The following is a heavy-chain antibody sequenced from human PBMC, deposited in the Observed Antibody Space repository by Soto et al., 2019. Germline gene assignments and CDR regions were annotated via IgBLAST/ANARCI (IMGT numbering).Heavy chain of an antibody. Sequence: GGSLRLSCAASGFTFSSYAMSWVRQAPGKGLEWVSAISGSGGSTYYADSVKGRFTISRDNSKNTLYLQMNSLRAEDTAVYYCAKFAPRFSSGWNDAFDIWGQGTMVTVSS. CDR2: ISGSGGST. CDR3: AKFAPRFSSGWNDAFDI. V-gene: IGHV3-23*01. CDR1: GFTFSSYA. J-gene: IGHJ3*02. D-gene: IGHD6-19*01.